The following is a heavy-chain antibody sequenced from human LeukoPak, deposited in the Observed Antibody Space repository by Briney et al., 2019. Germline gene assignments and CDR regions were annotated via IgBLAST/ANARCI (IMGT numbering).Heavy chain of an antibody. Sequence: PSETLSLTCTVSGGSISSSSYYWGWIRQPPAKGLEWIGSIYYSGSTYYNPSLKSRVTISVDTSKNQFSLKLSPVTAADTAVYYCVSGRGYYLFDYWGQGTLVTVSS. D-gene: IGHD3-3*01. CDR3: VSGRGYYLFDY. CDR2: IYYSGST. V-gene: IGHV4-39*07. CDR1: GGSISSSSYY. J-gene: IGHJ4*02.